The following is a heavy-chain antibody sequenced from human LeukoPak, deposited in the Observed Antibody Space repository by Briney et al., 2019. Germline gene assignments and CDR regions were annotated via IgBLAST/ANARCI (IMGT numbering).Heavy chain of an antibody. J-gene: IGHJ4*02. CDR3: ARSIPYGTTWYGRSDY. Sequence: GGSLRLSCAASGFPFSSYSMTWVRQAPGKGLEWVANIKPDGTTKFYVDSVKGRFTISRDNALNSLYPQMNSLRAEDTAIYYCARSIPYGTTWYGRSDYWGQGTLVTVSS. CDR1: GFPFSSYS. CDR2: IKPDGTTK. D-gene: IGHD6-13*01. V-gene: IGHV3-7*03.